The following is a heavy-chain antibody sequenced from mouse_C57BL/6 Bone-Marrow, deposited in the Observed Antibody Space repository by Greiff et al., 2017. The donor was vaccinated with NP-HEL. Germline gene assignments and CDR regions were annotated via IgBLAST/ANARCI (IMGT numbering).Heavy chain of an antibody. Sequence: EVKLVESGGDLVKPGGSLKLSCAASGFTFSSYGMSWVRQTPDKRLEWVATISSGGSYTYYPDSVKGRFTISRDNAKNTLYLQMSSLKSEDTAMYYCARQGGYYPPFAYWGQGTLVTVSA. V-gene: IGHV5-6*01. CDR2: ISSGGSYT. CDR1: GFTFSSYG. J-gene: IGHJ3*01. CDR3: ARQGGYYPPFAY. D-gene: IGHD2-3*01.